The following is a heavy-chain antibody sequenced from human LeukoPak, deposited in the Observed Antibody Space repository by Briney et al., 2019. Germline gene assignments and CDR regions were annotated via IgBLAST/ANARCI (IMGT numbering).Heavy chain of an antibody. CDR1: GGSISNYY. D-gene: IGHD3-22*01. CDR2: IYYSGST. CDR3: ARGLARNYYDSSGFRYYFDY. Sequence: PSETLSLTCTVSGGSISNYYWSWIRQPPGKGLEWIGYIYYSGSTNYNPSLKSRVTISVDTSKNQFSLKLSSVTAADTAVYYCARGLARNYYDSSGFRYYFDYWGQGTLVTVSS. J-gene: IGHJ4*02. V-gene: IGHV4-59*01.